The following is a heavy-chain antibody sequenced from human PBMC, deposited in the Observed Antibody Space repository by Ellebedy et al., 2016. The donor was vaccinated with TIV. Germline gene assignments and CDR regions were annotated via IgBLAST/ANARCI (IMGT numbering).Heavy chain of an antibody. Sequence: GESLKISCAASGFTLNTYAMSWVRQAPGKGLEWVSSISGTGGSTWYADSVQGRFTIYRDTSKNTVFLQMNSLRAEDTAVYYCARRSPTNSGFFYFFEYWGRGTQVTVSS. J-gene: IGHJ4*02. CDR3: ARRSPTNSGFFYFFEY. CDR1: GFTLNTYA. V-gene: IGHV3-23*01. CDR2: ISGTGGST. D-gene: IGHD6-25*01.